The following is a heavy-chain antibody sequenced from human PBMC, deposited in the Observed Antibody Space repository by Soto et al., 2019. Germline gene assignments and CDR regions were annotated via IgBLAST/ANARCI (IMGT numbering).Heavy chain of an antibody. Sequence: SETLSLTCTVSGGSISSYYWSWIRQPPGKGLEWIGYIYYSGSTNYNPSLKSRVTISVDTSKNQFSLKLSSVTAADTAVYYCARLHSPRLDFGVAPADVWGKGTTVTVSS. D-gene: IGHD3-3*01. V-gene: IGHV4-59*08. CDR2: IYYSGST. CDR1: GGSISSYY. J-gene: IGHJ6*04. CDR3: ARLHSPRLDFGVAPADV.